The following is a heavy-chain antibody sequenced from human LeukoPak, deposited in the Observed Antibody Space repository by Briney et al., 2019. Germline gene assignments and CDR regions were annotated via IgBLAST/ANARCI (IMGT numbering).Heavy chain of an antibody. V-gene: IGHV3-30*02. Sequence: GGSLRLSCAASGFTFNSYGMHWVRQAPGKGLEWVAFIQYAGSDKYYADSVKGRFTISRDNSKNTLYLQINSLRAEDTAVYYCAKGWDVDTAIDYWGQGTLVTVSS. J-gene: IGHJ4*02. D-gene: IGHD5-18*01. CDR2: IQYAGSDK. CDR1: GFTFNSYG. CDR3: AKGWDVDTAIDY.